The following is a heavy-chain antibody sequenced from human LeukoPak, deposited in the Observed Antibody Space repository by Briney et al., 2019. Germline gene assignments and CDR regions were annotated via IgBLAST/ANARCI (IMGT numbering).Heavy chain of an antibody. CDR1: GFTFDDYG. CDR2: INWNGGST. D-gene: IGHD1-26*01. V-gene: IGHV3-20*04. J-gene: IGHJ3*02. CDR3: ARGESWELPRCDAFYI. Sequence: PGGSLRLSCAASGFTFDDYGMNWVRQAPGKGLEWVSGINWNGGSTGYADSVKGRFTISRDNAKNSLYLQMNSLRADDTALYYCARGESWELPRCDAFYIWGQGTMVTVSS.